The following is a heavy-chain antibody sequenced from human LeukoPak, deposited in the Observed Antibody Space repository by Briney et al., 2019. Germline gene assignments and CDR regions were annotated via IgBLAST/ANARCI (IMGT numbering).Heavy chain of an antibody. J-gene: IGHJ4*02. D-gene: IGHD2-2*01. CDR1: GFTFSSYD. V-gene: IGHV3-23*01. CDR2: ITNSGGST. CDR3: ARDTKDY. Sequence: GGTLRLSCAASGFTFSSYDMSWVRQAPGKGLEWVSAITNSGGSTYYADSVKGRFTISRDNSKNTLYLQMNSLRAEDTGVYFCARDTKDYWGQGTLVVVSS.